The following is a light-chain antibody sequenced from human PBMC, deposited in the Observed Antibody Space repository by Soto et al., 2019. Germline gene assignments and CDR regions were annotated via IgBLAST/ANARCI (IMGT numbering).Light chain of an antibody. Sequence: EIVMTQSPATLSLSPGERATLSCRASQSIGGTLAWYQHRPGQAPRLLIYDASIRATDIPARFSVSVSGTVFTLNITSLQSEDFALYYCQQYSNWPPWTFGQVTKVDIK. CDR2: DAS. J-gene: IGKJ1*01. CDR3: QQYSNWPPWT. CDR1: QSIGGT. V-gene: IGKV3-15*01.